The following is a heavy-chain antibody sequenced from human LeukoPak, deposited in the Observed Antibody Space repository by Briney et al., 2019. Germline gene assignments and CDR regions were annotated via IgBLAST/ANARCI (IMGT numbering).Heavy chain of an antibody. Sequence: WASVKVSCKASGFIFSSSAMQWVRQARGQGLEWIGWIVVGSGNTNYAQKFQERVTITRDMSTSTAYMELSSLRSEDTAVYYCAAGYRYSGRLDCWGQGSLVTVSS. CDR2: IVVGSGNT. J-gene: IGHJ4*02. CDR3: AAGYRYSGRLDC. V-gene: IGHV1-58*02. D-gene: IGHD1-26*01. CDR1: GFIFSSSA.